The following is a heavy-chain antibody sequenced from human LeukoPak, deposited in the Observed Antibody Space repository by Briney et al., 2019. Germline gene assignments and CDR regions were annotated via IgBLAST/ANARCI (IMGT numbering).Heavy chain of an antibody. CDR2: INTNTGNP. J-gene: IGHJ3*02. Sequence: ASVKVSCKASGYTFTSHGLSWARQAPGQGLEWMGWINTNTGNPTYAQGFTGRFVFSLDTSVSTAYLQISSLKAEDTAVYYCARDAVFTAESEAFDIWGQGTMVTVSS. D-gene: IGHD1-14*01. CDR3: ARDAVFTAESEAFDI. CDR1: GYTFTSHG. V-gene: IGHV7-4-1*02.